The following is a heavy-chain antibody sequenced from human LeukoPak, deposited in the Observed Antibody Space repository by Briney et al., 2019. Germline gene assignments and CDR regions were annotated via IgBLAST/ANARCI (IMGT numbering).Heavy chain of an antibody. CDR2: IIPLFGTT. V-gene: IGHV1-69*13. J-gene: IGHJ4*02. Sequence: ASVKVSSTASGGTFSSYSITCVRQAPGQGLEWMGGIIPLFGTTNYAQKFQGRVTITADESTSTAYMELSSLRSEDTAVYYCATYGSGSWGGYWGQGTLVTVSS. CDR1: GGTFSSYS. D-gene: IGHD3-10*01. CDR3: ATYGSGSWGGY.